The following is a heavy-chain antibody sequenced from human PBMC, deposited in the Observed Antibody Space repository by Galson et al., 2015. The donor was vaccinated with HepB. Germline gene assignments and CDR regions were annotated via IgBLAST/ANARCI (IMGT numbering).Heavy chain of an antibody. CDR2: INSSGDLR. V-gene: IGHV3-23*01. Sequence: LRLSCAASGFTLSSYAMTWVRQAPGKGLEWVSIINSSGDLRYYADSVKGRFTISRDIAKNTLYLQMNSLRAGDTAVYYCAKLGPAGIYDVFHIWGQGTMVAVSS. CDR3: AKLGPAGIYDVFHI. CDR1: GFTLSSYA. J-gene: IGHJ3*02. D-gene: IGHD1-26*01.